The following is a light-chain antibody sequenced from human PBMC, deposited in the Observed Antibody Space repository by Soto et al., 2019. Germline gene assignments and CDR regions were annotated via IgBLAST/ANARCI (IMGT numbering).Light chain of an antibody. CDR3: QQRSNWPIT. Sequence: EIVLTQSPGTLSLSPGERATLSCRASQSVSSFYLAWYQQKLGQAPRLLIYGASSRATGIPDRFSGSGSGTDFTLTISSLQSEDFAVYYCQQRSNWPITFGQGTRLEIK. J-gene: IGKJ5*01. V-gene: IGKV3D-20*02. CDR2: GAS. CDR1: QSVSSFY.